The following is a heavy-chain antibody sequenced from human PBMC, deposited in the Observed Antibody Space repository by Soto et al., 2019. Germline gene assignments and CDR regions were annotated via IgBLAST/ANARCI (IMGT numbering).Heavy chain of an antibody. V-gene: IGHV3-30-3*01. Sequence: QVQLVESGGGVVQPGRSLRLSCAASGFTFSSYAMHWVRQAPGKGLEWVAVISYDGSNKYYADSVKGRFTISRDNSKNPLHLQMNSLRAEDTAVYYCRVPDYWYFDLWGRGTLVTVSS. J-gene: IGHJ2*01. CDR3: RVPDYWYFDL. CDR1: GFTFSSYA. CDR2: ISYDGSNK.